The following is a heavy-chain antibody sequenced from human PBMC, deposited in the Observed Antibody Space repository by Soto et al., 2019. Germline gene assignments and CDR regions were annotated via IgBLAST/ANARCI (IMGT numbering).Heavy chain of an antibody. V-gene: IGHV3-11*06. CDR1: GFTFSDYY. Sequence: GGSLRLSCAASGFTFSDYYMSWIRQAPGKGLEWVSYISSSSSYTNYADSVKGRFTISRDNAKNSLYLQMNSLRAEDTAVYYCARIGAIVVAPSDFDIWGQGTMVTVSS. D-gene: IGHD3-22*01. CDR2: ISSSSSYT. CDR3: ARIGAIVVAPSDFDI. J-gene: IGHJ3*02.